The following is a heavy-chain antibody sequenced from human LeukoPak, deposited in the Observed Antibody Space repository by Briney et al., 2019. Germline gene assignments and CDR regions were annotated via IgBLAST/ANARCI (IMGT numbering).Heavy chain of an antibody. D-gene: IGHD1-26*01. J-gene: IGHJ6*03. V-gene: IGHV1-2*02. Sequence: GASVKVSCKASGYTFTGYYMHWVRQAPGQGLEWMGWINPNSGGTNYAQKFQGRVTMTRDTSISTAYMELSRLRSDNTAVYYCARGGTYLYYYYYYMDVWGKGTTVTVSS. CDR1: GYTFTGYY. CDR3: ARGGTYLYYYYYYMDV. CDR2: INPNSGGT.